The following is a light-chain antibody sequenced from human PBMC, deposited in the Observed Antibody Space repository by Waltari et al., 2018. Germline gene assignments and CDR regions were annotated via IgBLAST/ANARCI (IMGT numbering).Light chain of an antibody. CDR2: DVS. J-gene: IGLJ2*01. Sequence: QSALTQPRSVSGSPGQSVTIPCTGTSSDVGGYNYVSWYQPHPGKAPKLMIYDVSKRPSGVPDRFSGSKSGNTASLTISGLQAEDEADYYCCSYAGSYTSLFGGGTKLTVL. V-gene: IGLV2-11*01. CDR3: CSYAGSYTSL. CDR1: SSDVGGYNY.